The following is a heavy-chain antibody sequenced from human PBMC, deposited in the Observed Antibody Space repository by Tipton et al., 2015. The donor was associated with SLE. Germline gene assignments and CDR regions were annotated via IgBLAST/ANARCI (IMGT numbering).Heavy chain of an antibody. CDR2: INHSGST. J-gene: IGHJ5*02. CDR1: GGSFSGYY. CDR3: ARGSLYSSSSLWFDP. V-gene: IGHV4-34*01. Sequence: GLVKPSETLSLTCAVYGGSFSGYYWSWIRQPPGKGLEWIGEINHSGSTNYNPSLKSRVTISLDTSKNQFSLKLSSVTAADTAVYYCARGSLYSSSSLWFDPWGQGTLVTVSS. D-gene: IGHD6-6*01.